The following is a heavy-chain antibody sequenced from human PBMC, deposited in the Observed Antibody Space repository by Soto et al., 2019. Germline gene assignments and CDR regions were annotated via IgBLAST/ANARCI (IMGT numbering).Heavy chain of an antibody. V-gene: IGHV3-23*01. Sequence: GGSLRLSCEASGFSFSSFAMNWVRQAPGKGLEWVSAIGDSGASTYYADSVKGRFTIPRDNSRNTLCLQLNSLRAEDTAVYYCAKGVELDVWGNGTTVTVSS. J-gene: IGHJ6*04. CDR2: IGDSGAST. CDR3: AKGVELDV. D-gene: IGHD1-26*01. CDR1: GFSFSSFA.